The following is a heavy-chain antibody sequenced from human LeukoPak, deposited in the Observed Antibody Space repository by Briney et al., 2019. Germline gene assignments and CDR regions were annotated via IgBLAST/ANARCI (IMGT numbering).Heavy chain of an antibody. CDR3: VRHPGAYYYDSSGYYFDY. CDR1: GYSISSGYY. Sequence: WETLSLTCAVSGYSISSGYYWCWIRQPPGKGLEWVGSIYHSGSTYYNPSLKGRVTISVDTSKNQFSLKLSSVTAADTAVYYCVRHPGAYYYDSSGYYFDYWGRGTLVTVSS. J-gene: IGHJ4*02. CDR2: IYHSGST. V-gene: IGHV4-38-2*01. D-gene: IGHD3-22*01.